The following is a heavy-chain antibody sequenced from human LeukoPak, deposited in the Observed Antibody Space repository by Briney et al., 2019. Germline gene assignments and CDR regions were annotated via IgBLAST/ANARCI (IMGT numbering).Heavy chain of an antibody. CDR2: INSDGSST. D-gene: IGHD6-19*01. CDR3: ARGSGWYRFGY. V-gene: IGHV3-74*01. Sequence: GGSLRLSCAASGFTFSSYWMHWVRQAPGKGLVWVSRINSDGSSTSYADSVKGRFTISRDNAKNTLYLQMNSLRAEDTAVYYCARGSGWYRFGYWGQGTLVTVSS. CDR1: GFTFSSYW. J-gene: IGHJ4*02.